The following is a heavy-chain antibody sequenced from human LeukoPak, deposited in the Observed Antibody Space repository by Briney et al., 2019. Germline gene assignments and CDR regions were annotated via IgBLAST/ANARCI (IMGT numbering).Heavy chain of an antibody. CDR3: ARNRGSEVDY. Sequence: GGSLRLSCAASGFSFSSCEMNWFRQAPGKGPEWISYINSIGTTIYYADSVKGRFTVSRDNAKSSLYLQTSSLRVEDTAVYYCARNRGSEVDYWGQGTLVTVSS. J-gene: IGHJ4*02. D-gene: IGHD2-15*01. V-gene: IGHV3-48*03. CDR2: INSIGTTI. CDR1: GFSFSSCE.